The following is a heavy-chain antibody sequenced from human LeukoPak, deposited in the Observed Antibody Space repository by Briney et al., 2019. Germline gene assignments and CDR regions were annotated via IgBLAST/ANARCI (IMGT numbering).Heavy chain of an antibody. CDR3: TTRNGDFWSGFVN. V-gene: IGHV1-24*01. CDR1: GNSLSELS. Sequence: ASVTVSCKVSGNSLSELSIQWVRQAPGKGLECMGGFDPEEAKMVYAQNFQGRVTMTEDTSTQTAYMELSGLTSDDTAVYYCTTRNGDFWSGFVNWGQGTLVTVSS. D-gene: IGHD3-3*01. CDR2: FDPEEAKM. J-gene: IGHJ4*02.